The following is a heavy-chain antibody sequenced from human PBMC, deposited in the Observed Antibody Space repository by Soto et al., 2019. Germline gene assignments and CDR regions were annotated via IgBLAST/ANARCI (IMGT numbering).Heavy chain of an antibody. CDR1: GFNFNSYT. CDR2: ISPDGSKT. D-gene: IGHD2-8*01. CDR3: ARGLMEVMVTFAP. V-gene: IGHV3-30-3*01. J-gene: IGHJ5*02. Sequence: QVQLVDSGGGVVEPGRSLRLSCAGSGFNFNSYTFNCVRQAPGTGLEWVAMISPDGSKTNYADALKGRFTISRSNSQKAVILQMNSLTTADSAIYFWARGLMEVMVTFAPWGQGTLVTVS.